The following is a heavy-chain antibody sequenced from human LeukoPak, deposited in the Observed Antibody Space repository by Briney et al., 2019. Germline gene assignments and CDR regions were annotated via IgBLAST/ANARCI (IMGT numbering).Heavy chain of an antibody. CDR1: GFTFTSYG. D-gene: IGHD3-10*01. Sequence: PGGSLRLSCAASGFTFTSYGMHWVRQAPGKGLEWVAFIRYDGSNKYYADSVKGRFTIPRDNSKNTLYLQMNSLRAEDTAVYYCARHLLWFGELSGGFDYWGQGTLVTVSS. J-gene: IGHJ4*02. V-gene: IGHV3-30*02. CDR2: IRYDGSNK. CDR3: ARHLLWFGELSGGFDY.